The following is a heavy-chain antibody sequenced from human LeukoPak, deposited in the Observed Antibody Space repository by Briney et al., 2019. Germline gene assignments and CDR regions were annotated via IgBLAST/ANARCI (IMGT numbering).Heavy chain of an antibody. J-gene: IGHJ3*02. D-gene: IGHD4-17*01. CDR2: IYYSGST. Sequence: SETLSLTCTVSGGSISSYYWSWIRQPPGKGLEWIGYIYYSGSTNYNPSLKSRVTISVDTSKNQFSLKLSPVTAADTAVYYCARGTTTEDAFDIWGQGTMVTVSS. CDR1: GGSISSYY. V-gene: IGHV4-59*01. CDR3: ARGTTTEDAFDI.